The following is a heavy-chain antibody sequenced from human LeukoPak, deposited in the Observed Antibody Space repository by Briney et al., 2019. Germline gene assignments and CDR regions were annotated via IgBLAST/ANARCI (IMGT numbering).Heavy chain of an antibody. Sequence: LGESLKISCKGSGYRFSTYWIGWVRQMPGKGLEWMGIIYPGDADTRYSPSFQGQVTISADKSISTAFLQWRSLKASDSAIYFCATGASKVTTDFANYWGRGTQVAVSS. J-gene: IGHJ4*02. CDR1: GYRFSTYW. D-gene: IGHD4-17*01. CDR2: IYPGDADT. V-gene: IGHV5-51*01. CDR3: ATGASKVTTDFANY.